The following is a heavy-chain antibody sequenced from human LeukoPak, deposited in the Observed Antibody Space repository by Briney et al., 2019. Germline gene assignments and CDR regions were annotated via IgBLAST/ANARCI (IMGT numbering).Heavy chain of an antibody. CDR3: ASNLEYYDILTGYYTQGAFDI. D-gene: IGHD3-9*01. V-gene: IGHV5-51*01. CDR1: GYSFTSYW. Sequence: GESLKISCKGSGYSFTSYWIGWVRQMPGKGLEWMGIIYPGDSDTRYSPSFQGQVTISADKSISTAYLQWSSLKASDIAMYYCASNLEYYDILTGYYTQGAFDIWGQGTMVTVSS. J-gene: IGHJ3*02. CDR2: IYPGDSDT.